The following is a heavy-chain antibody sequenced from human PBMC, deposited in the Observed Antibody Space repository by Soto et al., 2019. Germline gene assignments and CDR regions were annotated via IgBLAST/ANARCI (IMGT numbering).Heavy chain of an antibody. V-gene: IGHV4-34*01. D-gene: IGHD2-21*02. J-gene: IGHJ3*02. CDR1: GGSFSGYY. CDR3: ARAPNTNCGGDCYFRRGAFYN. CDR2: INHSGST. Sequence: PSETLSLTCAVYGGSFSGYYWSWIRQPPGKGLEWIGEINHSGSTNYNPSLKSRVTISVDTSKNQFSLKLSSVTAADTAVYYCARAPNTNCGGDCYFRRGAFYNWGQGKMGPVS.